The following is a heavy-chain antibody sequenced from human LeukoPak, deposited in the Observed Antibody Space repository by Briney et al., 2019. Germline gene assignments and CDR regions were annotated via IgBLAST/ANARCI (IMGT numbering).Heavy chain of an antibody. CDR3: AREYYDFWSGSLDY. CDR1: GFIFSRYG. J-gene: IGHJ4*02. D-gene: IGHD3-3*01. CDR2: ISSDGKNE. V-gene: IGHV3-30*03. Sequence: GNSLRLSCAASGFIFSRYGMHWVRQTPGKGLEWVALISSDGKNEHYADSVKGRFTMSRDNAKNTVSLQMNSLRAEDTAVYYCAREYYDFWSGSLDYWGQGTLVTVSS.